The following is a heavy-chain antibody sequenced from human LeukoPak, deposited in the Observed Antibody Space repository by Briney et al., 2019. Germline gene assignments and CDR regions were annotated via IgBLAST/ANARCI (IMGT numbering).Heavy chain of an antibody. CDR1: GFTFSSYG. V-gene: IGHV3-23*01. J-gene: IGHJ4*02. D-gene: IGHD5-18*01. CDR3: ARPEKQLWLHTGFDY. Sequence: PGGSLRLSCAASGFTFSSYGMSWVRQAPGKGLEWVSGISGSGGSTYYADSVKGRLTISRDNSKNTLYLQMNSLRAEDTAVYYCARPEKQLWLHTGFDYWGQGTLVTVSS. CDR2: ISGSGGST.